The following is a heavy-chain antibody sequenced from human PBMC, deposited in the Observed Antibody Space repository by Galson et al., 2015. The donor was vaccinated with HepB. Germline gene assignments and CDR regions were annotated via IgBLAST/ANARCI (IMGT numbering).Heavy chain of an antibody. V-gene: IGHV3-30*04. Sequence: SLRLSCAASGFTFSSYAMRWVRQAPGKGLEWVAVISYDGSNKYYADSVKGRFTISRDNSKNTLYLQMNSLRAEDTAVYYCARDEALTDKEGYFDLWGRGTLVTVSS. D-gene: IGHD1-14*01. CDR2: ISYDGSNK. CDR1: GFTFSSYA. CDR3: ARDEALTDKEGYFDL. J-gene: IGHJ2*01.